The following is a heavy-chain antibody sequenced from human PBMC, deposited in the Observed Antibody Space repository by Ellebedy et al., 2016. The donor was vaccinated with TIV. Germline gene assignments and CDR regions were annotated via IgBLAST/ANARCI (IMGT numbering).Heavy chain of an antibody. D-gene: IGHD3-3*01. CDR3: ARHTIFGVDF. CDR2: IYTGST. J-gene: IGHJ4*02. V-gene: IGHV4-39*01. CDR1: GGSISSSNYY. Sequence: SETLSLTCTVSGGSISSSNYYWGWIRQPPGKGLEWIGSIYTGSTYYNPSLKSRVTISVDTSKNQFSLKLSSVTAADTAVYYCARHTIFGVDFWGQGTLVTVSS.